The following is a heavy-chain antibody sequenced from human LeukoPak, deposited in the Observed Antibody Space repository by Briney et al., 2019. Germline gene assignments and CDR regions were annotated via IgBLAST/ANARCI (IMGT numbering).Heavy chain of an antibody. CDR1: GFIFSNYG. D-gene: IGHD6-19*01. J-gene: IGHJ4*02. V-gene: IGHV3-23*01. CDR2: ISGSGGST. Sequence: GGSLRLSCAASGFIFSNYGMSWVRQAPGKGLEWVSAISGSGGSTYYADSVKGRFTISRDNSKNTLYLQMNSLRAEDTAVYYCAKDPYSSGWLYYFDYWGQGTLVTVSS. CDR3: AKDPYSSGWLYYFDY.